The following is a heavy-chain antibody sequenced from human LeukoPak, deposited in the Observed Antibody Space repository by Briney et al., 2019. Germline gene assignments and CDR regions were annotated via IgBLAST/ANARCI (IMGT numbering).Heavy chain of an antibody. CDR3: VRAIPAFAEFYFDS. CDR1: RDSSRNYY. CDR2: IYMTGGT. J-gene: IGHJ4*02. V-gene: IGHV4-4*07. Sequence: SGTLSLTCTVSRDSSRNYYCNWIRQAAGKGLEWIGRIYMTGGTNYNPSLDGRVTISVDTSKNQFSLSLSSVTAADTGVYYCVRAIPAFAEFYFDSWGQSTLVTVSS. D-gene: IGHD2-2*01.